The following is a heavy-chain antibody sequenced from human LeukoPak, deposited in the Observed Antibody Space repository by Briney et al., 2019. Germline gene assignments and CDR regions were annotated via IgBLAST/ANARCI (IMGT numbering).Heavy chain of an antibody. CDR3: ARDLRIQLWPDDY. CDR2: IKQDGSDK. CDR1: GFTFSNYW. D-gene: IGHD5-18*01. J-gene: IGHJ4*02. V-gene: IGHV3-7*01. Sequence: GGSLRLSCAASGFTFSNYWMSWVRQAPGKGLEWVANIKQDGSDKYYVDSVKGRFTISRDNAKNSLYLQMNSLRAEDTAVYYCARDLRIQLWPDDYWGQGTLVTVSS.